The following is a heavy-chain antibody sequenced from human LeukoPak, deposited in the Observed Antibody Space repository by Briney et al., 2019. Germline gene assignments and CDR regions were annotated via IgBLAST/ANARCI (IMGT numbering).Heavy chain of an antibody. CDR2: INPNSGGT. CDR1: GYTFNVYY. V-gene: IGHV1-2*02. Sequence: ASVKVSCKASGYTFNVYYIHWVRQAPGQGLEWMAWINPNSGGTNYAQKFQGRVTMTRDTSISTAYMELSRLRSDDTAVYYCARGTYYVWGSYPSDYWGQGTLVTVSS. D-gene: IGHD3-16*02. CDR3: ARGTYYVWGSYPSDY. J-gene: IGHJ4*02.